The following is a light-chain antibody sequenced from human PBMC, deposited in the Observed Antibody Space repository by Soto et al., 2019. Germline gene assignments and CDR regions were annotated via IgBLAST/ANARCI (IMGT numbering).Light chain of an antibody. CDR3: QQGNSFPLT. J-gene: IGKJ3*01. V-gene: IGKV1-12*01. Sequence: DLQMTQSPSSVSASVGDRVTITCRASQVIGSSLAWYQQKPGKAPNLLIYAAASLQSGVATRFSATFSGTEFTLTINNLQPEDVATYFCQQGNSFPLTFGPGTRVDIK. CDR1: QVIGSS. CDR2: AAA.